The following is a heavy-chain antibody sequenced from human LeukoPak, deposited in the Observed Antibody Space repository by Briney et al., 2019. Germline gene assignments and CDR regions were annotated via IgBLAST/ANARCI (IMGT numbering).Heavy chain of an antibody. J-gene: IGHJ6*02. CDR2: IYYSGST. D-gene: IGHD6-19*01. CDR3: ARDAVAVAGSYYYYGMDV. Sequence: SETLSLTCTVSGGSISSYYWSWIRQPPGKGLERIGYIYYSGSTNYNPSLESRVTISVDTSKNQFSLKLSSVNAADTAVYYCARDAVAVAGSYYYYGMDVWGQGTTVTVSS. CDR1: GGSISSYY. V-gene: IGHV4-59*01.